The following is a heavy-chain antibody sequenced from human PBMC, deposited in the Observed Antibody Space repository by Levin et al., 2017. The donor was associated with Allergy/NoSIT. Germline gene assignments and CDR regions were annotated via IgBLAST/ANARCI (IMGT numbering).Heavy chain of an antibody. Sequence: GESLKISCVASGFTFSTYAMIWVRQAPGQGLEWVSSISGSGDETKYADSVKGRSTISRDNSKNTVFLQVSGLRAEETAVYYCSKADYDFCTGYTYHYYHRDVWGNGTTVTVSS. D-gene: IGHD3/OR15-3a*01. J-gene: IGHJ6*03. CDR3: SKADYDFCTGYTYHYYHRDV. V-gene: IGHV3-23*01. CDR2: ISGSGDET. CDR1: GFTFSTYA.